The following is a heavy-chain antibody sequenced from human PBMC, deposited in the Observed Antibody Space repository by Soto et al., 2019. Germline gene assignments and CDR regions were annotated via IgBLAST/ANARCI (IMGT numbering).Heavy chain of an antibody. D-gene: IGHD4-17*01. CDR3: ARDPTVVTGYYYYGMDV. J-gene: IGHJ6*02. CDR1: GYTFTSYA. Sequence: QVQLVQSGAEVKKPGASVKVSCKASGYTFTSYAMHWVRQAPGQRLEWMGWINAGNGKTKYSQKFQGRVTITRDTSASTAYMELSSLRSEDTAVYYCARDPTVVTGYYYYGMDVWGQGTTVTVSS. V-gene: IGHV1-3*01. CDR2: INAGNGKT.